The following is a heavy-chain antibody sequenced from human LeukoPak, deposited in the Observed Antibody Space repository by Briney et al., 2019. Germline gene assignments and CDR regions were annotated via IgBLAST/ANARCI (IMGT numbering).Heavy chain of an antibody. Sequence: GGSLRLSCAASGFSFRSHWMSWVRQAPGKGLEWVANINQDGSEKYYVDSVKGRFTITRDNTKNSLYLQMNSLRAEDTAVYYCARDYYDSSGMGPDYWGQGTLVTVSS. CDR2: INQDGSEK. J-gene: IGHJ4*02. CDR1: GFSFRSHW. V-gene: IGHV3-7*01. CDR3: ARDYYDSSGMGPDY. D-gene: IGHD3-22*01.